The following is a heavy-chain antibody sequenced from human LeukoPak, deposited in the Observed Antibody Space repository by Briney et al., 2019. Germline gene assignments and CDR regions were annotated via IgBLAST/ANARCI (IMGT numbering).Heavy chain of an antibody. D-gene: IGHD6-19*01. V-gene: IGHV6-1*01. CDR2: TYYRSKWYN. CDR1: GDSVSSNSAA. CDR3: ARAVRDKQWLARFDY. Sequence: SQTLSLTCAISGDSVSSNSAAWNWIRQSPSRGLEWLGRTYYRSKWYNDYAVSVKSRITINPDTSKNQFSPQLNSVTPEDTAVYYCARAVRDKQWLARFDYWGQGTLVTVSS. J-gene: IGHJ4*02.